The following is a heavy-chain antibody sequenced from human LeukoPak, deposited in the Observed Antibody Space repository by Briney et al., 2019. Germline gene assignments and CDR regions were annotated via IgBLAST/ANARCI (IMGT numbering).Heavy chain of an antibody. D-gene: IGHD3-10*01. CDR1: GYSFTGYY. V-gene: IGHV1-2*02. J-gene: IGHJ4*02. CDR2: INPNSGGT. CDR3: ARVSALWFGDLWSSYYYFDY. Sequence: GASVKVSCKASGYSFTGYYMHWVRQAPGQGLEWMGWINPNSGGTNSAQKFQGRVTMTRDTSITTAYMDLSRLRSDDTAVYYCARVSALWFGDLWSSYYYFDYWGQGTLVTVSS.